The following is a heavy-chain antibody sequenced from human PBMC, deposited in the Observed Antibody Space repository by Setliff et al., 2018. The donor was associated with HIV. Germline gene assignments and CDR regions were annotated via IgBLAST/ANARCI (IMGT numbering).Heavy chain of an antibody. J-gene: IGHJ6*03. CDR1: GGSISSGGYY. CDR3: ARDRGGAAAGGYYYMDV. D-gene: IGHD6-13*01. Sequence: PSETLSLTCNVSGGSISSGGYYWSWIRQPAGKGLEWIGHIYTSGSTNYNPSLKSRVTISIDTSKNQFSLKLSSVTAADTAVYYCARDRGGAAAGGYYYMDVGGKGTTVTVSS. V-gene: IGHV4-61*09. CDR2: IYTSGST.